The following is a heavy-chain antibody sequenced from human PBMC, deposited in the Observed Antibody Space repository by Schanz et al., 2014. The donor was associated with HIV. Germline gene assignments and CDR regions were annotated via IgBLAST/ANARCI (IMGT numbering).Heavy chain of an antibody. D-gene: IGHD6-19*01. CDR1: GFTFSNYA. Sequence: EVQLVESGGGLVKPGGSLRLSCAASGFTFSNYAMTWVRQAPGKGLEWLSSISSSGGYIYYADSVKGRFTISRDNSKNSVFLQMDRLRAEDTAVYYCARGSWYSSGWVDDQYYYDVDVWGQGTTVTVSS. CDR2: ISSSGGYI. V-gene: IGHV3-21*06. CDR3: ARGSWYSSGWVDDQYYYDVDV. J-gene: IGHJ6*02.